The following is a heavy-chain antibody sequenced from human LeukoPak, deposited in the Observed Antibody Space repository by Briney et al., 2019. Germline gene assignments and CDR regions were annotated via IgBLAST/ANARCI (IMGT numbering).Heavy chain of an antibody. J-gene: IGHJ4*02. Sequence: PGGSLRLSCAASGFTFSDYAMNWVRQAPGKGLGWVSAIGGGGGSPYYADSVKGRFTISRDNSRNTLYLQMDGLRAEDAAVYYCAKAPPGTAHYYFDSWGQGTLVTVSS. CDR3: AKAPPGTAHYYFDS. CDR2: IGGGGGSP. D-gene: IGHD3-10*01. V-gene: IGHV3-23*01. CDR1: GFTFSDYA.